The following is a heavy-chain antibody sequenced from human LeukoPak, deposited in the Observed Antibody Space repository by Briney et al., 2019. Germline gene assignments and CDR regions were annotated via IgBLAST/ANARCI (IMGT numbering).Heavy chain of an antibody. CDR2: ISGSGGST. V-gene: IGHV3-23*01. CDR3: ARDAWDSSGYWGPRGAFDI. CDR1: GFTFSSYA. D-gene: IGHD3-22*01. J-gene: IGHJ3*02. Sequence: PGGSLRLSFAASGFTFSSYAMCWVRQAPGKGLEWVSAISGSGGSTYYADSVKGRFTISRDNAKNSLYLQMNSLRAEDTAVYYCARDAWDSSGYWGPRGAFDIWGQGTMVTVSS.